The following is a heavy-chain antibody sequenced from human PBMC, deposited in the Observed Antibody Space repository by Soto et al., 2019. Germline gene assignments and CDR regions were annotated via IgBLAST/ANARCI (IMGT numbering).Heavy chain of an antibody. CDR3: ARRGRLPGDYCTNGVCPLHFDY. CDR1: GYSFTSYW. D-gene: IGHD2-8*01. J-gene: IGHJ4*02. CDR2: IYPGDSDT. Sequence: GESLKISCKGSGYSFTSYWIGWVRQMPGKGLEWMGIIYPGDSDTRYSPSFQGQVTISAEKSISTAYLQWSSLKASDTAMYYCARRGRLPGDYCTNGVCPLHFDYWGQGTLVTVSS. V-gene: IGHV5-51*01.